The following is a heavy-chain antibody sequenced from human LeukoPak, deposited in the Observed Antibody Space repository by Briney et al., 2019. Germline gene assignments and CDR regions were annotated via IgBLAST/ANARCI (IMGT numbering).Heavy chain of an antibody. J-gene: IGHJ4*02. CDR1: GDSINSHY. D-gene: IGHD6-13*01. V-gene: IGHV4-4*09. Sequence: SETLSLTCTVSGDSINSHYWSWIRQPPGKGLEWIGFIYTRGSTNYNPSLKSRVTISADTTKNQIFLTLNSTTAADTAVYYCARRRGWKQQLVYFDYWGQGTLATVSS. CDR3: ARRRGWKQQLVYFDY. CDR2: IYTRGST.